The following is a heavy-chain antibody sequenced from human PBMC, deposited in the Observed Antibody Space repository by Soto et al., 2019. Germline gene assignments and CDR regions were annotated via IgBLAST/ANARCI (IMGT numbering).Heavy chain of an antibody. CDR1: GGTFSSYA. Sequence: SVKVSCKASGGTFSSYAISWVRQAPGQGLEWMGGIIPIFGTANYAQKFQGRVTITADESTSTAYMELSSLRSEDTAVYYCATLAAAGSYPMSYWGQGTLVTVSS. J-gene: IGHJ4*02. D-gene: IGHD6-13*01. V-gene: IGHV1-69*13. CDR2: IIPIFGTA. CDR3: ATLAAAGSYPMSY.